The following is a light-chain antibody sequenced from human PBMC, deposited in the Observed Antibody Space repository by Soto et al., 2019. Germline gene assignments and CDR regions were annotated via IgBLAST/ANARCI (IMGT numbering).Light chain of an antibody. V-gene: IGKV3-20*01. CDR2: GAS. CDR3: QQYGSSPS. CDR1: QSVSSIS. Sequence: EIVLTQSPATLSLSPGERATLSFMASQSVSSISLAWYQQKPGQAPRLLIYGASSRATGIPDRLSGSGSGTDFTLTISRLEPEDFAVYYCQQYGSSPSFGQGTKVDIK. J-gene: IGKJ1*01.